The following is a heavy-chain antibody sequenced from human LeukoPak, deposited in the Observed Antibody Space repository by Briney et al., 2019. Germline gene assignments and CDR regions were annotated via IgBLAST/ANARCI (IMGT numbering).Heavy chain of an antibody. V-gene: IGHV1-69*05. CDR1: GGTFSSYA. CDR3: ARGPYCSGGSCLGGGAFDI. CDR2: IIPIFGTA. J-gene: IGHJ3*02. D-gene: IGHD2-15*01. Sequence: SVKVSCKASGGTFSSYAISWVRQAPGQGLEWMGGIIPIFGTANYAQKFQGRVTITTDESTSTAYMELSSLRSEDTAVYYCARGPYCSGGSCLGGGAFDIWGQGTMVTVSS.